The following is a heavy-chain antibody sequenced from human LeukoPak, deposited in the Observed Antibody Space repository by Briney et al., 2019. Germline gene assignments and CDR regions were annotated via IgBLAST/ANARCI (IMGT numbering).Heavy chain of an antibody. CDR3: ARDQDVAAAGTWGSLDY. V-gene: IGHV3-48*01. CDR2: IGIWGSTI. J-gene: IGHJ4*02. Sequence: PGGSLRLSCAVSGFTFTRHSMNWVRQAPGKGLEWVSFIGIWGSTIYYADSVKGRFTISRDNAKNSVYLQMNSLRAEDTAVYYCARDQDVAAAGTWGSLDYWGQGTLVTVSS. CDR1: GFTFTRHS. D-gene: IGHD6-13*01.